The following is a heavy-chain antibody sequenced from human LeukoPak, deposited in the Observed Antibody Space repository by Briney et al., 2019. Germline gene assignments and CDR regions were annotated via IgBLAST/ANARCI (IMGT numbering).Heavy chain of an antibody. CDR3: AKAGGREPDY. D-gene: IGHD1-26*01. V-gene: IGHV3-30*02. Sequence: GGSLRLSCAASGFTFSGYGMHWVRQAPGKGLEWVAFIRYDGSNKYYADSMKGRFTISRDNSKNTLYLQMNSLRAEDTAVYYCAKAGGREPDYWGQGTLVTVSS. J-gene: IGHJ4*02. CDR1: GFTFSGYG. CDR2: IRYDGSNK.